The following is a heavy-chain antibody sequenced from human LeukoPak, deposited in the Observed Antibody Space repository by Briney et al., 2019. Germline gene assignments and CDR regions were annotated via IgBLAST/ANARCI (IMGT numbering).Heavy chain of an antibody. V-gene: IGHV1-69*05. Sequence: SVKVSCKASGGTFSSYAISWVRQAPGQGLEWMGGIIPIFGTANYAQKFQGRVTMTRDTSISTAYMELSRLRSDDTAVYYCARTYGDYVYILGYWGQGTLVTVSS. CDR2: IIPIFGTA. CDR1: GGTFSSYA. J-gene: IGHJ4*02. CDR3: ARTYGDYVYILGY. D-gene: IGHD4-17*01.